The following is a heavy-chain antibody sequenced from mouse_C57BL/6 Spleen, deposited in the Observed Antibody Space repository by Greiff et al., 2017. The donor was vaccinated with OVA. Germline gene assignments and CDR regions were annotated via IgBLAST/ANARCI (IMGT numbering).Heavy chain of an antibody. D-gene: IGHD1-1*01. CDR2: IHPNSGST. CDR3: ARGVYYGSSYGGYFDV. V-gene: IGHV1-64*01. Sequence: VQLQQPGAELVKPGASVKLSCKASGYTFTSYWMHWVKQRPGQGLEWIGMIHPNSGSTNYNEKFKSKATLTVDKSSSTAYMQLSSLTSEDSAVYYGARGVYYGSSYGGYFDVWGTGTTVTVSS. J-gene: IGHJ1*03. CDR1: GYTFTSYW.